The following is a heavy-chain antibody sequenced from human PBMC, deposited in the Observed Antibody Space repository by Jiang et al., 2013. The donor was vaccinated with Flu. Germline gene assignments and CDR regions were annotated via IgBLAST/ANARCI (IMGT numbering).Heavy chain of an antibody. D-gene: IGHD6-13*01. CDR2: INHSGRT. Sequence: LLKPSETLSLTCAVYGGSFSGYYWSWIRQPPGKGLEWIGEINHSGRTNYNPSLRSRVTISVDTSKNQFSLKLSSVTAADTAVYYCARVAQQLAPFDYWGQGTLVTVSS. CDR3: ARVAQQLAPFDY. CDR1: GGSFSGYY. V-gene: IGHV4-34*01. J-gene: IGHJ4*02.